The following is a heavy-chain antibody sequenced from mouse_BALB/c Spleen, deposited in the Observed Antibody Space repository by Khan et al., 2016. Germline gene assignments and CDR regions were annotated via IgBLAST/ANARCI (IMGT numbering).Heavy chain of an antibody. CDR1: GYTFTSYW. Sequence: QLQQSGAELAKPGASVKMSCKASGYTFTSYWMHWIKQRPGQGLEWIGYINLSTGYTEYNQNLNDKATLTEDKSSSTAYMQLSILTSENSAVYYSAPSATTTYCGQETLITGAA. J-gene: IGHJ3*01. D-gene: IGHD6-1*01. CDR3: APSATTTY. V-gene: IGHV1-7*01. CDR2: INLSTGYT.